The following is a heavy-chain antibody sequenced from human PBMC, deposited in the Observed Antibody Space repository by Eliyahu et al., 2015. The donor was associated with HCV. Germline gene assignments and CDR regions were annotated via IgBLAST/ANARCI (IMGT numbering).Heavy chain of an antibody. CDR2: IYYSGST. J-gene: IGHJ4*02. Sequence: SVSSGSYYWSWIRQPPGKGLEWIGYIYYSGSTNYNPSLKSRVTISVDTSKNQFSLKLSSVTAADTAVYYCARSDDYGDPLDYWGQGTLVTVSS. CDR3: ARSDDYGDPLDY. D-gene: IGHD4-17*01. CDR1: SVSSGSYY. V-gene: IGHV4-61*01.